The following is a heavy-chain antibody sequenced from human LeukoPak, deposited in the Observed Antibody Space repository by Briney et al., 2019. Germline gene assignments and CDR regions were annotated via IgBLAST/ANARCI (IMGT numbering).Heavy chain of an antibody. CDR1: GYSLSSGYY. V-gene: IGHV4-38-2*02. D-gene: IGHD3-10*01. CDR2: VDHSGGT. J-gene: IGHJ4*02. CDR3: ARLSSRGFGDYY. Sequence: SETLSLTCTVSGYSLSSGYYWGWIRQPPGKGLEWIGSVDHSGGTYYNPSLKSRVTISVDTSKNQFSLKLSSVTAADTAVYYCARLSSRGFGDYYWGQGTLVTVSS.